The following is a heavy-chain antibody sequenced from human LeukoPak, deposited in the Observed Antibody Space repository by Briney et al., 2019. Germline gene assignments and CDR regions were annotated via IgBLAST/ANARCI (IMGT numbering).Heavy chain of an antibody. J-gene: IGHJ5*02. CDR3: ATSEKWFDP. Sequence: PSETLSLTCTVSGVSISSSSYYWVWIRQPTGKGLEWIGSIYYSGSTYYNPSLKSRVTISVDKSKNQFSLKLSSVTAADTAVYYCATSEKWFDPWGQGTPVTVSS. CDR2: IYYSGST. CDR1: GVSISSSSYY. V-gene: IGHV4-39*01.